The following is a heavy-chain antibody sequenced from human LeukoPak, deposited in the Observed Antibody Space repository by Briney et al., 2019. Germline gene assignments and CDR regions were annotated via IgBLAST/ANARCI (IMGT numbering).Heavy chain of an antibody. V-gene: IGHV4-30-4*01. J-gene: IGHJ4*02. CDR2: IYYRGGT. D-gene: IGHD3-16*01. CDR1: GVSIDGGDYY. Sequence: PSETLSLTCTVSGVSIDGGDYYWSWMRQPPGKGLEWIGFIYYRGGTSYNPSLNSRLFISVDTSKSQFSLKLTSVAAADTAVYYCARDYFGLGGIDSWGQGALVTVSS. CDR3: ARDYFGLGGIDS.